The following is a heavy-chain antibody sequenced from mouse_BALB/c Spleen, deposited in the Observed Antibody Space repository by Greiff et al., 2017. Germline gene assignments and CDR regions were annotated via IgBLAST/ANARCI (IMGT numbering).Heavy chain of an antibody. Sequence: QVQLKQPGAELVKPGASVKLSCKASGYTFTSYYMYWVKQRPGQGLEWIGGINPSNGGTNFNEKFKSKATLTVDKSSSTAYMQLSSLTSEDSAVYYCTRYYDYDWFAYWGQGTLVTVSA. J-gene: IGHJ3*01. D-gene: IGHD2-4*01. CDR1: GYTFTSYY. V-gene: IGHV1S81*02. CDR2: INPSNGGT. CDR3: TRYYDYDWFAY.